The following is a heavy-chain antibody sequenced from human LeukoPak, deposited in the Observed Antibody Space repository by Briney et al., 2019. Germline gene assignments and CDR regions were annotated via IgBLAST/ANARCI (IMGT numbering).Heavy chain of an antibody. Sequence: PSETLSLTCTVSGDPITSGTYYWTWIRQPAGKGLEWIGRIYTSGSTNYNPSLKSRVTISVDTSKNQFSLKLSSVTAADTAVYYCARAPAPRGSKNWFDPWGQGTLVTVSS. J-gene: IGHJ5*02. V-gene: IGHV4-61*02. CDR2: IYTSGST. D-gene: IGHD2-15*01. CDR3: ARAPAPRGSKNWFDP. CDR1: GDPITSGTYY.